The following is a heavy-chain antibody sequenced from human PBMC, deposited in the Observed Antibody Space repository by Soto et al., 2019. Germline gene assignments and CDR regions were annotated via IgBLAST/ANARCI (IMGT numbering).Heavy chain of an antibody. CDR2: IKSKTDGGTT. CDR3: AGEAESLAYCGGDCYLY. D-gene: IGHD2-21*02. CDR1: GFTFSNAW. V-gene: IGHV3-15*01. J-gene: IGHJ4*02. Sequence: EVQLVESGGGLVKPGGSLRLSCAASGFTFSNAWMSWVRQAPGKGLEWVGRIKSKTDGGTTDYAAPVKGRFTISRDDSKNTLYLQMNSLRAEDTAVYYCAGEAESLAYCGGDCYLYWGQGTLVTVSS.